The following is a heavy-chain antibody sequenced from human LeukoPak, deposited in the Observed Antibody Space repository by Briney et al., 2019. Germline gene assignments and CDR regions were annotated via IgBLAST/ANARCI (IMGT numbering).Heavy chain of an antibody. D-gene: IGHD3-10*01. J-gene: IGHJ4*02. CDR1: GYTFTGYY. Sequence: ASVKVSCKVSGYTFTGYYLHWVRQAPGQGLEWMGRINPSSGGTNYAQKFQGRVTMTRDTSINTAYLDLSNLRSDDTAVYYCARGPSGSDHWGQGTLVIVSS. V-gene: IGHV1-2*06. CDR2: INPSSGGT. CDR3: ARGPSGSDH.